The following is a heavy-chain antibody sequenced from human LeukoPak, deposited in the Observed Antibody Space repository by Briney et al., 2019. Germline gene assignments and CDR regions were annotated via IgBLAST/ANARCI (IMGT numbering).Heavy chain of an antibody. V-gene: IGHV4-4*07. J-gene: IGHJ4*02. Sequence: PSETLSLTCTVSGGSISSYYWSWIRQPAGKGLEWIGRIYTSGSTNYSPSLKSRVTMSVDTSKNQFSLKLSSVTAADTAVYYCAAYDSWTQYDYWGQGTLVTVSS. CDR2: IYTSGST. D-gene: IGHD5-18*01. CDR1: GGSISSYY. CDR3: AAYDSWTQYDY.